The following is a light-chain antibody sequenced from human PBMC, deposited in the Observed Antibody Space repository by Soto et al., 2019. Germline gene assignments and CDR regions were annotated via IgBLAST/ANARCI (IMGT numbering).Light chain of an antibody. Sequence: DIQMTQSPSTLSSSAGDRATITCRASQSISSWFAWYQQKPGRAPKLLIYDASSLESGVPSRFSGSGSGTEFPLTISRLQPDDVATYYCQQYNSYLFTFGQGTKLEIK. J-gene: IGKJ2*01. CDR1: QSISSW. V-gene: IGKV1-5*01. CDR2: DAS. CDR3: QQYNSYLFT.